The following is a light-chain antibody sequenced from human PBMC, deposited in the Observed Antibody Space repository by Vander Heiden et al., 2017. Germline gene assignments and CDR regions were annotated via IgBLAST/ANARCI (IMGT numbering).Light chain of an antibody. V-gene: IGKV1-39*01. CDR2: AAS. CDR3: QQSYSTPMHT. Sequence: SQMTQSPSSLSASVGDRVTITCRASQSISSYLNWYQQKPGKAPKLLIYAASSLQSGVPSRFSSSGSGTDFTLTISSLQPEDFAAYYSQQSYSTPMHTFGQGTKLEIK. J-gene: IGKJ2*01. CDR1: QSISSY.